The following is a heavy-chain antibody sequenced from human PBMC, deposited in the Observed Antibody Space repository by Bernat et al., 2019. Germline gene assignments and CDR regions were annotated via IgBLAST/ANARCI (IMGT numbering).Heavy chain of an antibody. D-gene: IGHD4-17*01. J-gene: IGHJ4*02. Sequence: QVQLQESGPGLVKPSQTLSLTCTVSGGPISSGDYYWSWIRQPPGKGLEWIGYIYYSGSTYYNPSLKSRVTISVDTSKNQFSLKLSSVTAADTAVYYCARDRDYGDYWSFFDYWGQGTLVTVSS. CDR2: IYYSGST. V-gene: IGHV4-30-4*01. CDR1: GGPISSGDYY. CDR3: ARDRDYGDYWSFFDY.